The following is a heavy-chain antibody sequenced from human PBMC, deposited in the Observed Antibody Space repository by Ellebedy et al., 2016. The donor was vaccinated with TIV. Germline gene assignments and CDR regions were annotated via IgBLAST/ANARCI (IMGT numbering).Heavy chain of an antibody. CDR1: GFTVDDYA. CDR3: ADVGASIP. Sequence: GESLKISXAASGFTVDDYAMHWVRQAPGKGLEWVGRIRNKPYSYTADYASSVKGRFTMSRDDSKNSLYLQINSLKVEDTAVYYCADVGASIPWGQGTLVIVSS. V-gene: IGHV3-72*01. J-gene: IGHJ5*02. D-gene: IGHD1-26*01. CDR2: IRNKPYSYTA.